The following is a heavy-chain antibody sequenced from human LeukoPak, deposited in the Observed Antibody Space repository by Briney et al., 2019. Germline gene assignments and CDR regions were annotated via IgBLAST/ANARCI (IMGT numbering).Heavy chain of an antibody. J-gene: IGHJ4*02. D-gene: IGHD6-19*01. Sequence: ASETLSLTCTVSGGSISNYSYYWGWIRQPPGKGLEWIGSIYYNGNTYYNLSLKSRVTISVDTSTHQFSLKLSSVTAADTAVYYCARHSIAVAGLDYWGQGTLVTVSS. CDR3: ARHSIAVAGLDY. V-gene: IGHV4-39*01. CDR2: IYYNGNT. CDR1: GGSISNYSYY.